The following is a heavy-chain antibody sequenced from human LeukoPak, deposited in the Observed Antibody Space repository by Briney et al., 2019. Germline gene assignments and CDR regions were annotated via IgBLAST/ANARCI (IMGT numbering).Heavy chain of an antibody. CDR3: ARDEEYYYDSSGYWTGAFDI. CDR2: IIPIFGTA. Sequence: VASVKVSCKASGGTFSSYAISWVRQAPGQGLEWMGGIIPIFGTANYAQKFQGRVTITADESTSTAYMELSSLRSEDTAVYYCARDEEYYYDSSGYWTGAFDIWGQGTMVTVSS. V-gene: IGHV1-69*01. D-gene: IGHD3-22*01. J-gene: IGHJ3*02. CDR1: GGTFSSYA.